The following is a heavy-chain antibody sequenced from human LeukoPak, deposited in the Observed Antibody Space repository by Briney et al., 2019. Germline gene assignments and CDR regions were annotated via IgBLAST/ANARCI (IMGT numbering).Heavy chain of an antibody. V-gene: IGHV3-23*01. CDR3: AKDVAPLGWYLDS. Sequence: PGGSVTLPCAASGFTFSSYAMTWVRQAPGKGLDWVASITASGSSTFHADSVKGRFTISRDNSKNTLYLLVDSLRAEDTAIYYCAKDVAPLGWYLDSGGQRVPVTVSS. D-gene: IGHD2-15*01. J-gene: IGHJ4*02. CDR1: GFTFSSYA. CDR2: ITASGSST.